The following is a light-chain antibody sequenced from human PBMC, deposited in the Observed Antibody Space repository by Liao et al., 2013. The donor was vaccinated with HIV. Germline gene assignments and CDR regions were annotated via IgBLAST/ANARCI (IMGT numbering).Light chain of an antibody. CDR3: QVWDTGNDHPRV. J-gene: IGLJ3*02. V-gene: IGLV3-21*01. CDR2: YDS. Sequence: SYVLTQPPSVSVAPGKTASITCGGNNIGSKSVHWYQQKPGQAPVLVIYYDSDRPSGIPERFSGSNSGNTATLTISRVEAGDEADYYCQVWDTGNDHPRVFGGGTKLSVL. CDR1: NIGSKS.